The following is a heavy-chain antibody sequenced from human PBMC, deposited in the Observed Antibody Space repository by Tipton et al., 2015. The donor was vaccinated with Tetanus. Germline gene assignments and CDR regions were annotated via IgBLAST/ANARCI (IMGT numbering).Heavy chain of an antibody. CDR3: ARIGWPQQNKPAFDL. Sequence: GLVKPSETLSLTCSVSGGSISSYYWTWIRQPPGRGLEWIGFVHYSGRTNYSPSLRSRVSLSVDTSKNQFSLNLSSVTAADTAVYYCARIGWPQQNKPAFDLWGQGTMVTVSP. J-gene: IGHJ3*01. D-gene: IGHD6-19*01. V-gene: IGHV4-59*01. CDR2: VHYSGRT. CDR1: GGSISSYY.